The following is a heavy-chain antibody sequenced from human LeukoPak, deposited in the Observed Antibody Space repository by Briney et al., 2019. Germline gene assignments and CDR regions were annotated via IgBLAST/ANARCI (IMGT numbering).Heavy chain of an antibody. CDR3: AKGISGSCYTGLGF. D-gene: IGHD2-2*02. Sequence: GGSLRLSCAASGFTFSSYAMGWVRLAPGKGLQWISCIYGSNNNTYYTDSVTGRFTISRDNSKTTLFLQMNSLRAEDTAVYYCAKGISGSCYTGLGFWGQGTLVTVSS. J-gene: IGHJ4*02. CDR2: IYGSNNNT. CDR1: GFTFSSYA. V-gene: IGHV3-23*05.